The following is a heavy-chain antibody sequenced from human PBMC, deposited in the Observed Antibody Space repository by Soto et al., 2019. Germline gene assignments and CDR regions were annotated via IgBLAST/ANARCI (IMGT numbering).Heavy chain of an antibody. CDR3: ARGGYSSTWSNLLDRSGLDV. CDR2: IVPLFRTT. D-gene: IGHD6-13*01. Sequence: QVQLVQSGAEAKKPGSSVKVSCKTSGGTFSSYAISWVRQAPGQGLEWMGGIVPLFRTTNYAQKFQGRVNRTADTSKYTVYMELSGLRSGDTAVYYCARGGYSSTWSNLLDRSGLDVWGQGTTVTVSS. V-gene: IGHV1-69*06. CDR1: GGTFSSYA. J-gene: IGHJ6*02.